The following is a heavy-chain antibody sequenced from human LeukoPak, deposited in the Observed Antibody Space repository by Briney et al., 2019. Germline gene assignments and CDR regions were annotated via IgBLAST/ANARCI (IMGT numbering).Heavy chain of an antibody. CDR3: ARDSSSAYHKYFQH. CDR2: INQDGGEK. D-gene: IGHD3-22*01. J-gene: IGHJ1*01. CDR1: GITFSSYW. V-gene: IGHV3-7*01. Sequence: GGSLRLSCAASGITFSSYWMSWVRQAPGKGLEWVANINQDGGEKYYVDSVKGRFTISRDNAKNSLYLQINSLRAEDTAVYYCARDSSSAYHKYFQHWGQGTLVTVSS.